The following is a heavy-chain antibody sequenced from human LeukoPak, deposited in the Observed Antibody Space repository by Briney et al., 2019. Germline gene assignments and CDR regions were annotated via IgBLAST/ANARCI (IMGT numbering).Heavy chain of an antibody. J-gene: IGHJ3*02. Sequence: GASVKVSCKASGYTFTSYDINWVRQATGQGLEWMGWMNPNSGNTGYAQKFQGRVTITRNTSISTAYMELSSLRAEDTAVYYCARELRDMAGYDAFDIWGQGTMVTVSS. D-gene: IGHD6-19*01. CDR3: ARELRDMAGYDAFDI. CDR1: GYTFTSYD. V-gene: IGHV1-8*03. CDR2: MNPNSGNT.